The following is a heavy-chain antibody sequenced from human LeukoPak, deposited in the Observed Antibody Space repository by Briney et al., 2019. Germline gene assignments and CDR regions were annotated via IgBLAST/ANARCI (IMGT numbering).Heavy chain of an antibody. Sequence: GSLRLSCAASGFRFSSHWMSWARQAPGKGLEWVANIKQDGSEKYYVDSEKGRFTISRDNAQNSLHLQMNSLRAEDTAVYYCARAPRRGVMDVWGTGTTVSVSS. V-gene: IGHV3-7*01. CDR3: ARAPRRGVMDV. CDR1: GFRFSSHW. J-gene: IGHJ6*03. CDR2: IKQDGSEK. D-gene: IGHD3-10*01.